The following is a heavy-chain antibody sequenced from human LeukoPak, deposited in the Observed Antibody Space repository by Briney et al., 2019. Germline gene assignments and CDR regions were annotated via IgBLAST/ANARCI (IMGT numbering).Heavy chain of an antibody. V-gene: IGHV1-69*06. D-gene: IGHD6-13*01. Sequence: GASVKVSCKASGGTFSSYAISWVRQAPGQGLEWMGRIIPIFGTANYAQKFQGRVTITADKSTSTAYMELSSLRSEDTAVYYCASPPYSSSWGYFDYWGQGTLVTVSS. CDR1: GGTFSSYA. CDR2: IIPIFGTA. CDR3: ASPPYSSSWGYFDY. J-gene: IGHJ4*02.